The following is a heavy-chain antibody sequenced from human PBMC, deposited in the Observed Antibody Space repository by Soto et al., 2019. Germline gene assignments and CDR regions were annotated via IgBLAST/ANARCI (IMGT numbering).Heavy chain of an antibody. CDR1: GVTSVAYA. V-gene: IGHV3-33*08. J-gene: IGHJ4*02. CDR2: ISYDGSNK. D-gene: IGHD1-26*01. Sequence: ASGVTSVAYAISWVSKETGKGLEWVAVISYDGSNKYYADSVKGRFTISRDTSKNTLYLQMSSLRAEDTAVYYCARGPAYSTSSFDYWGQGILVTVSS. CDR3: ARGPAYSTSSFDY.